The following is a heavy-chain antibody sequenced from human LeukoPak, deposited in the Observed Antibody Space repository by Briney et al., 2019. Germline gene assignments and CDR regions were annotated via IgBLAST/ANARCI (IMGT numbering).Heavy chain of an antibody. CDR3: ARGQYSSSQYYFDY. D-gene: IGHD6-13*01. Sequence: SVKVSCKASGGTFSSYAISWVRQAPGQGLEWMGGIIPIFGTASYAQKFQGRVTITADKSTSTAYMELSSLRSEDTAVYYCARGQYSSSQYYFDYWGQGTLVTVSS. J-gene: IGHJ4*02. CDR1: GGTFSSYA. CDR2: IIPIFGTA. V-gene: IGHV1-69*06.